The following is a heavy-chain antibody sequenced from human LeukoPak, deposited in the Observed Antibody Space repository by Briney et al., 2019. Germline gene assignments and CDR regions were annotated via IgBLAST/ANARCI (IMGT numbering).Heavy chain of an antibody. D-gene: IGHD3-22*01. CDR2: IRYDGSNK. J-gene: IGHJ6*02. CDR1: GFTFNNNG. V-gene: IGHV3-30*02. Sequence: PGGSLRLSCAASGFTFNNNGMHWVRQAPGKGLEWMAFIRYDGSNKYYADSVKGRFTISRDNSKNTLYLQMNSLRAEDTAVYYCARANYDPRVDYYGMDVWGQGTTVTVSS. CDR3: ARANYDPRVDYYGMDV.